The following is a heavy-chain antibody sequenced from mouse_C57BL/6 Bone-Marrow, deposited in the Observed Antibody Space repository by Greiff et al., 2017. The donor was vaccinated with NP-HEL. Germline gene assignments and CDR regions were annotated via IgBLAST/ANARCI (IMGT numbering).Heavy chain of an antibody. Sequence: VQLQQSGAELVRPGASVKLSCTASGFNIKDDYMHWVKQRPEQGLEWIGWIDPENGDTEYASKFQGKATITADTSSNTAYLQLSSLTSEDTAVYYCTTNYGSSYHFDYWGQGTTLTVSS. V-gene: IGHV14-4*01. CDR2: IDPENGDT. CDR1: GFNIKDDY. J-gene: IGHJ2*01. CDR3: TTNYGSSYHFDY. D-gene: IGHD1-1*01.